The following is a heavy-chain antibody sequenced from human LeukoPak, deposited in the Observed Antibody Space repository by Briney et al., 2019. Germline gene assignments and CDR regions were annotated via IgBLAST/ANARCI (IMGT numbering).Heavy chain of an antibody. V-gene: IGHV4-34*01. CDR2: INHSGST. CDR3: ARGRRNWSLWRGHYFDY. D-gene: IGHD1-20*01. CDR1: GGSFSGYY. J-gene: IGHJ4*02. Sequence: PSETLSLTCAVYGGSFSGYYWSWIRQPPGKGLEWIGEINHSGSTNYNPSLKSRVTISVDTSKNQFSLKLSSVTAADTAVYYCARGRRNWSLWRGHYFDYWGQGTLVTVSS.